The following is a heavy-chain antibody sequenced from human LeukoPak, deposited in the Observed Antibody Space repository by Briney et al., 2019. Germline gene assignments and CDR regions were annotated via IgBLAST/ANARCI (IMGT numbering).Heavy chain of an antibody. V-gene: IGHV3-74*01. CDR2: INSDGSST. CDR3: ARGPYYYGSGSYYNPADPDFDY. J-gene: IGHJ4*02. CDR1: GFTFSNYW. D-gene: IGHD3-10*01. Sequence: GGSLRLSCEASGFTFSNYWMHWVRQAPGKGLVWVSRINSDGSSTSYADSVKGRFTISRDNAKNTLYLQMNSLRAEDTAVYYCARGPYYYGSGSYYNPADPDFDYWGQGTLVTVSS.